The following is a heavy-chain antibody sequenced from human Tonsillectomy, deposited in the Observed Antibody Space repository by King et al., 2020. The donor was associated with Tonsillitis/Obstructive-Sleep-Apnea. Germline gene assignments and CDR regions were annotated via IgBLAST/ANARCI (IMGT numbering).Heavy chain of an antibody. V-gene: IGHV2-70*15. CDR3: ARYYYDSSGYYYLFDY. D-gene: IGHD3-22*01. CDR1: GFSLSTSAMC. CDR2: IDWDDDK. J-gene: IGHJ4*02. Sequence: VTLQESGPALVKPPQTLTLTCTFSGFSLSTSAMCVSWIRQPPGKALEWLARIDWDDDKYYSTSLKTRLTISKDTSKNQVVLTMTNMDPVDTATYYCARYYYDSSGYYYLFDYWGQGTLVTVSS.